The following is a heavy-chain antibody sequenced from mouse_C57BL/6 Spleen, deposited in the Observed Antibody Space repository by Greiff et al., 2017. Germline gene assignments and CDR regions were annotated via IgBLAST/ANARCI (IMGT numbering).Heavy chain of an antibody. CDR2: IHPNSGST. CDR1: GYTFTSYW. D-gene: IGHD2-2*01. V-gene: IGHV1-64*01. Sequence: QVQLQQPGAELVKPGASVKLSCKASGYTFTSYWMHWEKQRPGQGLEWIGMIHPNSGSTNYNEKFKSKATLTVDKSSSTAYMQLSSLTSEDSAVYYCARSWVTTGYFDVWGTGTTVTVSS. CDR3: ARSWVTTGYFDV. J-gene: IGHJ1*03.